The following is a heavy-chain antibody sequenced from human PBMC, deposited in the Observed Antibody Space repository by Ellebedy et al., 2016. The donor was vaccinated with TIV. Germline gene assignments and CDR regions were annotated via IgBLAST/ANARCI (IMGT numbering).Heavy chain of an antibody. CDR1: GSTFSSYW. CDR3: ARGGPGGDNWFFGL. V-gene: IGHV3-13*01. J-gene: IGHJ2*01. CDR2: SGAAGDT. Sequence: PGGSLRLSCADSGSTFSSYWMTWVRRRRGKGLEWVAASGAAGDTYYPDSVRGRFTISRESAKNSFYLQMNSLTAGDTAVYYCARGGPGGDNWFFGLWGRGTQVTVSS. D-gene: IGHD3-10*01.